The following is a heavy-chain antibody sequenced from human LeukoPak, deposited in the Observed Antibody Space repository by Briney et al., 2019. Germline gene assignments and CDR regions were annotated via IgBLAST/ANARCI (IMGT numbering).Heavy chain of an antibody. CDR3: ARRRDAYNDAFDI. V-gene: IGHV4-61*02. CDR2: IYNTGNT. CDR1: GASIQSGNYY. Sequence: SQTLSLTCSVSGASIQSGNYYWSWIRQPAGKGLEWIGRIYNTGNTYYNPSLKSRVSMSLDTPKNHLSLRLNSVTAADTAVYYCARRRDAYNDAFDIWGQGTMVVVSS. D-gene: IGHD5-24*01. J-gene: IGHJ3*02.